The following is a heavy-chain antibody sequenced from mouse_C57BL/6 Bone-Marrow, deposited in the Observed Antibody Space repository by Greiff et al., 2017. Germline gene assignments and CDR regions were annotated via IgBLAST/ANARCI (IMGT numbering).Heavy chain of an antibody. CDR1: GFTFSNYW. J-gene: IGHJ1*03. CDR2: IRLKSDNYAT. D-gene: IGHD1-1*01. CDR3: TGGIYYYGSSDWYFDV. V-gene: IGHV6-3*01. Sequence: EVKLQESGGGLVQPGGSMKLSCVASGFTFSNYWMNWVRQSPEKGLEWVAQIRLKSDNYATHYAESVKGRFTISRDDSKSSVYLQMNNLRAEDTGIYYCTGGIYYYGSSDWYFDVWGTGTTVTVSS.